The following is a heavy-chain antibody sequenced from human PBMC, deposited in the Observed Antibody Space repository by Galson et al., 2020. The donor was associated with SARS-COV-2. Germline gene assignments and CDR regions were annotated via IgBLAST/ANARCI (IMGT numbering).Heavy chain of an antibody. CDR1: GFTFNRFA. V-gene: IGHV3-23*01. D-gene: IGHD2-21*01. CDR2: ISGSGGTI. Sequence: GGSLRLSCAASGFTFNRFAMTWVRQAPAKGLGWVSGISGSGGTIDYADSVKGRFTISRAESKSTPSLQMNSLRAEDTAIYYCVRAPYCGGDCSSTFFDDSSPFDWGQGTLVTVSS. CDR3: VRAPYCGGDCSSTFFDDSSPFD. J-gene: IGHJ4*02.